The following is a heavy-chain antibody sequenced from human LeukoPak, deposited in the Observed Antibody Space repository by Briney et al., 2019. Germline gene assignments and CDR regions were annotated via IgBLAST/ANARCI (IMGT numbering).Heavy chain of an antibody. CDR3: ARLTPGKNWFDP. CDR2: MYHSGIT. CDR1: GYSINSAYY. J-gene: IGHJ5*02. D-gene: IGHD3-10*01. Sequence: SETLSLTCTVSGYSINSAYYWGCIRQPPWKGLEWIGTMYHSGITYYNLSLKSRVTISVDTSKNQFSLKLNSVTAADTAVYYCARLTPGKNWFDPWGHGTLVTVSS. V-gene: IGHV4-38-2*02.